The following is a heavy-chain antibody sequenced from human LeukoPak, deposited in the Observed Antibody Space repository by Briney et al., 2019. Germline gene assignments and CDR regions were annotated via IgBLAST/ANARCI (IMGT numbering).Heavy chain of an antibody. J-gene: IGHJ4*02. Sequence: SETLSLTCTVSGGSLSSDGYYWSWIRQLPGTGLEWIGYIYYNGNTYYNPSLKSRVTISVDTSKNQFSLKVNSVTAADTAVYYCARDGRWAVTGTGIDYWGLGTLVTVSS. CDR2: IYYNGNT. D-gene: IGHD6-19*01. CDR1: GGSLSSDGYY. V-gene: IGHV4-31*03. CDR3: ARDGRWAVTGTGIDY.